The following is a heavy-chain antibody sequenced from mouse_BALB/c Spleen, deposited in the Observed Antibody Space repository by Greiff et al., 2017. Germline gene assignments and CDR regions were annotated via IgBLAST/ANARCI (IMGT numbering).Heavy chain of an antibody. J-gene: IGHJ3*01. D-gene: IGHD1-2*01. CDR1: GYAFSSYW. CDR3: ARSHYYGPFAY. Sequence: QVQLQQSGAELVRPGSSVKISCKASGYAFSSYWMNWVKQRPGQGLEWIGQIYPGDGDTNYNGKFKGKATLTADKSSSTAYMQLSSLTSEDSAVYFCARSHYYGPFAYWGQGTLVTVSA. V-gene: IGHV1-80*01. CDR2: IYPGDGDT.